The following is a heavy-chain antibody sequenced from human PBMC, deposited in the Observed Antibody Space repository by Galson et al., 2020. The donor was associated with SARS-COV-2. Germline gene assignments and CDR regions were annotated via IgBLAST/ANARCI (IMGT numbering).Heavy chain of an antibody. CDR1: GLTFSSYS. J-gene: IGHJ6*02. CDR2: ISSSSSYI. CDR3: ATDYGDYVRYYYYGMDV. D-gene: IGHD4-17*01. V-gene: IGHV3-21*01. Sequence: GEYLKISCAASGLTFSSYSMHWVRQAPGKGLEWVSSISSSSSYIYYADSVKGRFTISRDNAKNSLYLQMNSLRAEDTAVYYCATDYGDYVRYYYYGMDVWGQGTTVTVSS.